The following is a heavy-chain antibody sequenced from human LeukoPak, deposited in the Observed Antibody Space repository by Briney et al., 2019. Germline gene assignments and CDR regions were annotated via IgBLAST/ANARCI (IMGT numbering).Heavy chain of an antibody. CDR3: ARSPGELGYCSSTSCLGETFYR. D-gene: IGHD2-2*01. Sequence: PGGSLRLSCAASGFTFSSYSMNWVRQAPGKGLEWVSYISSSSSTIYYADSVKGRFSISRDNAKNSLYLQMNSLRVDDTALYYCARSPGELGYCSSTSCLGETFYRWGQGTMVTVSS. CDR1: GFTFSSYS. CDR2: ISSSSSTI. V-gene: IGHV3-48*04. J-gene: IGHJ3*01.